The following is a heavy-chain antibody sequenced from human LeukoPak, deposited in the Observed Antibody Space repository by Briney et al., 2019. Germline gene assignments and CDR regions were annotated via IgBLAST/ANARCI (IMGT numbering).Heavy chain of an antibody. CDR2: ISAYNGNT. CDR3: ARRYYDSSGYHFDY. Sequence: ASVKVSCKASGYTFTSYGISWVRQAPGQGLEWMGWISAYNGNTNYAQKLQGRVTMTTDTSTSTACMELRSLRSDDTAVYYCARRYYDSSGYHFDYWGQGTLVTVSS. V-gene: IGHV1-18*01. J-gene: IGHJ4*02. D-gene: IGHD3-22*01. CDR1: GYTFTSYG.